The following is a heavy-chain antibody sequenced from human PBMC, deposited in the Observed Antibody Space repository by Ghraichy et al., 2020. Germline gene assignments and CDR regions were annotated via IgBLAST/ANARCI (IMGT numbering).Heavy chain of an antibody. CDR1: GFTFDDYA. J-gene: IGHJ6*02. Sequence: GESLNISCAASGFTFDDYAMHWVRQAPGKGLEWVSLITWDGATTSYADSVKGRFTISRDNNKNSLTLQMNSLRTEDTALYYCAKDIVVVPADYYGMDVWGQGTPVIVSS. V-gene: IGHV3-43*02. D-gene: IGHD2-2*01. CDR2: ITWDGATT. CDR3: AKDIVVVPADYYGMDV.